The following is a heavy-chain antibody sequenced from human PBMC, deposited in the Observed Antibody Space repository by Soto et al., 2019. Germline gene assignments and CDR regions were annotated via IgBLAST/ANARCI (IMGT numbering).Heavy chain of an antibody. D-gene: IGHD5-18*01. CDR1: GGSISSGDYY. Sequence: SETLSLTCTVSGGSISSGDYYWSWIRQPPGKGLEWIGYIYYSGSTYYNPSLKSRVTMSVDTSKNQFSLKLSSVTAADTAVYYCARQSGYSYGYLGYWGQGTLVTVSS. J-gene: IGHJ4*02. V-gene: IGHV4-30-4*01. CDR3: ARQSGYSYGYLGY. CDR2: IYYSGST.